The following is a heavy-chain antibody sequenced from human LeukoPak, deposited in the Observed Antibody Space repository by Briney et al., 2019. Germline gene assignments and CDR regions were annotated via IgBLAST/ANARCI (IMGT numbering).Heavy chain of an antibody. CDR1: GGSFSGYY. D-gene: IGHD6-19*01. Sequence: SETLSLTCAVYGGSFSGYYWSWIRQPPGKGLEWIGEINHSGSTNYNPSLKSRVTISVDTSKNQFSLKLSSVTAADTAVYYCARMWGLIAVAGTGWYYYYYGMDVWGQGTTVTVSS. CDR2: INHSGST. CDR3: ARMWGLIAVAGTGWYYYYYGMDV. J-gene: IGHJ6*02. V-gene: IGHV4-34*01.